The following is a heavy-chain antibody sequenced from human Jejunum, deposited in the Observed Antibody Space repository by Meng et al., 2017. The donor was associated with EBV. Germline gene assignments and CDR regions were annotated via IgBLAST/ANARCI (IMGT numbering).Heavy chain of an antibody. Sequence: QGQRQGCGAGLLRPSEPLSPTCAVYGASFTDYSWGRNRQPPGKGPQWIGEIDQYGRANNNPSLKSRLTMSVDTSKNQFSLKLNSVTAADTAVYYCARLRVDPFDNWFDPWGQGILVTVSS. J-gene: IGHJ5*02. CDR3: ARLRVDPFDNWFDP. V-gene: IGHV4-34*01. CDR1: GASFTDYS. CDR2: IDQYGRA. D-gene: IGHD5-12*01.